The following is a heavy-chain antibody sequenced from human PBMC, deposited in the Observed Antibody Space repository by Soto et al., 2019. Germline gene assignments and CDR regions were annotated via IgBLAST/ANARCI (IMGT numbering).Heavy chain of an antibody. CDR3: ARENYYDGSGYYYYFDY. V-gene: IGHV4-38-2*02. D-gene: IGHD3-22*01. CDR1: GYSISSDYS. J-gene: IGHJ4*01. CDR2: IFHSGST. Sequence: LSLTCAVSGYSISSDYSWGWIRQPPGKGLEWLGSIFHSGSTYYNPSLKSRVTISLDTSQNHFSLKLSSVTAADTAVYYCARENYYDGSGYYYYFDYWGHGTLVTVSS.